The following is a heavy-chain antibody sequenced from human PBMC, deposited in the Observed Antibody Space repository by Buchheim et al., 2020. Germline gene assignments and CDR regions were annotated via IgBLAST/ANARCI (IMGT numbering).Heavy chain of an antibody. CDR2: ISDDGTNT. J-gene: IGHJ4*02. CDR1: GFTSSRYP. D-gene: IGHD2-15*01. V-gene: IGHV3-30-3*01. CDR3: AKADDCSGGSCYCFDY. Sequence: VQLMESGGGVVQPGKSLRLSCAASGFTSSRYPMHWVRQTPGKGLEWLAGISDDGTNTYYADSARGRFTISRDKNTLLLQMNSLRADDTALYYCAKADDCSGGSCYCFDYWGQGTL.